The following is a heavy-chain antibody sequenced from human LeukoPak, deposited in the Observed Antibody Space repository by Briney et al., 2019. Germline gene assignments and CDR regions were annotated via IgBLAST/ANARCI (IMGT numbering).Heavy chain of an antibody. CDR1: GFTFSSYA. V-gene: IGHV3-64D*08. J-gene: IGHJ4*02. Sequence: AGGSLRLSCSASGFTFSSYAMHWVRQAPGKGLQYVSGISTNGGRTYYADSVKDRFTISRDNSKNTLYLQMSSLRVEDTAVYLCPLPTLGYWGQGTLVTVSS. D-gene: IGHD2-15*01. CDR3: PLPTLGY. CDR2: ISTNGGRT.